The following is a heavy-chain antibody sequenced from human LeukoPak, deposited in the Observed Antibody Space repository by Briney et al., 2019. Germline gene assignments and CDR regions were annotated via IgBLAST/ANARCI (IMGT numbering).Heavy chain of an antibody. J-gene: IGHJ4*02. CDR2: ISPSGST. D-gene: IGHD5-18*01. CDR3: ARSPTKRVTDDY. CDR1: GGSISSSYW. Sequence: PSETLSLTCAVSGGSISSSYWWTWVRQPPGKGLFWIGQISPSGSTNYSPSLKSRVTISVDKSKTQFSLTLTSVTAADTAVYFCARSPTKRVTDDYWGRGTLVTVSS. V-gene: IGHV4-4*02.